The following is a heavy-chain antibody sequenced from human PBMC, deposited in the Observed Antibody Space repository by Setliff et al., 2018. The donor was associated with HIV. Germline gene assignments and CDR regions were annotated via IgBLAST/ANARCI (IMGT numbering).Heavy chain of an antibody. V-gene: IGHV1-46*01. Sequence: ASVKVSCKASGYTFTSYYMHWVRQAPGQGLEWMGIINPSGGSTSYAQKFQGRVTITRDTSANTAYMELSSLRSEDTAVYYCARDEENYYDSGGAFDIWGQGTTVTVSS. J-gene: IGHJ3*02. CDR1: GYTFTSYY. CDR3: ARDEENYYDSGGAFDI. D-gene: IGHD3-10*01. CDR2: INPSGGST.